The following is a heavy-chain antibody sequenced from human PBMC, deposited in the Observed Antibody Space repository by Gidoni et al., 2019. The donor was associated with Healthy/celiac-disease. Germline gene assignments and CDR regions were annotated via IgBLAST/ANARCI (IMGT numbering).Heavy chain of an antibody. D-gene: IGHD1-26*01. CDR3: AKEGDGIDY. V-gene: IGHV3-9*01. CDR1: GFTFDDYA. CDR2: ISWNSGSI. Sequence: EVQLVESGRGLVQPGRSLRLSCAASGFTFDDYAMPWVRQAPGKGLEWVSGISWNSGSIGYADSVKGRFTISRDNAKNSLYLQMNSLRAEDTALYYCAKEGDGIDYWGQGTLVTVSS. J-gene: IGHJ4*02.